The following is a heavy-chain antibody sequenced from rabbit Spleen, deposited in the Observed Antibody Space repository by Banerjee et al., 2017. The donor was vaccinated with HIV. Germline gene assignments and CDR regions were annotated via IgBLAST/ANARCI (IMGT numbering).Heavy chain of an antibody. CDR2: IAAGISGST. V-gene: IGHV1S40*01. D-gene: IGHD2-1*01. CDR1: GFSFSSSYY. CDR3: ARDSRYGDYSGASSIPIFDL. J-gene: IGHJ4*01. Sequence: QSLEESGGGLVQPEGSLTLTCTASGFSFSSSYYMCWVRQAPGKGLEWIACIAAGISGSTYYASWAKGRFTISKTSSTTVTLQMTSLTAADTATYFCARDSRYGDYSGASSIPIFDLWGPGTLVTVS.